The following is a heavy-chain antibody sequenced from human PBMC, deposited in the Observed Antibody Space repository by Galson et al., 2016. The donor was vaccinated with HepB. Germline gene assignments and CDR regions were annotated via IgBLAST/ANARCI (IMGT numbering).Heavy chain of an antibody. CDR3: AKTGHTSGWGRAFEV. D-gene: IGHD6-19*01. CDR2: SYHSGIT. V-gene: IGHV4-4*02. Sequence: SLRLSCAASGFTLSSYAMSWVRQAPGKGLEWIGESYHSGITNFSPSLKSRVSISIDKSKDQFSLRLTSGTAADTAVYYCAKTGHTSGWGRAFEVWGQGTKVIVSS. CDR1: GFTLSSYAM. J-gene: IGHJ3*01.